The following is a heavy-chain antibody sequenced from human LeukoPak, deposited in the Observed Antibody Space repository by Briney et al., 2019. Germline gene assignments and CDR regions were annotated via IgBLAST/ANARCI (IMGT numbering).Heavy chain of an antibody. CDR3: ARSSDDFDI. CDR1: GYTFTNYG. J-gene: IGHJ3*02. V-gene: IGHV1-18*01. Sequence: ASVEVSCKASGYTFTNYGINWVRQAPGQGLEWMGWISGYNGNTNNAQKLQGRITMTTDTSTSTAYMELRSLTSDDTAIYYCARSSDDFDIWGQGTMVTVSS. CDR2: ISGYNGNT.